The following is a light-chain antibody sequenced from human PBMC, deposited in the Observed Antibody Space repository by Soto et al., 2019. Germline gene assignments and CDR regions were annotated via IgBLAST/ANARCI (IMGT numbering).Light chain of an antibody. V-gene: IGLV2-8*01. CDR2: EVS. CDR1: RSDVGGYNY. Sequence: QSALTQPPSASGSPGQSVTISCTGTRSDVGGYNYVSWYQQHPGKAPKLMIYEVSKRPSGVPDRFSGSKSGNTASLTVSGRQPEYEADYYCSSLAGSLYVFGTGTKLTVL. CDR3: SSLAGSLYV. J-gene: IGLJ1*01.